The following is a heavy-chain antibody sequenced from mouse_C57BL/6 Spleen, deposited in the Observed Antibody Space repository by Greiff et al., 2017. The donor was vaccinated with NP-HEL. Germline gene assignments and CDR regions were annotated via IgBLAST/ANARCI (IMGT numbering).Heavy chain of an antibody. CDR3: ARGPSITTVVAKGFDY. CDR2: IYPRDGST. Sequence: VQLVESGPELVKPGASVKLSCKASGYTFTSYDINWVKQRPGQGLEWIGWIYPRDGSTKYNEKFKGKATLTVDTSSSTAYMELHSLTSEDSAVYFCARGPSITTVVAKGFDYWGQGTTLTVSS. J-gene: IGHJ2*01. V-gene: IGHV1-85*01. CDR1: GYTFTSYD. D-gene: IGHD1-1*01.